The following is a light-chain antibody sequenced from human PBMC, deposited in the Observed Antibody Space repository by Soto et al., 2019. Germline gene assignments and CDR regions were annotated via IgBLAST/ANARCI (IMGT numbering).Light chain of an antibody. CDR3: QQSYSAPPWT. CDR1: QSISSN. J-gene: IGKJ1*01. V-gene: IGKV1-39*01. CDR2: AAS. Sequence: DIQMTQSPSSLSASVGDRVTISCRASQSISSNLNWYQQKPGKAPRLLIYAASSVQTGVPPRFSGSASGTDFTLTISSLRPEDIATYFCQQSYSAPPWTFGQGTKVES.